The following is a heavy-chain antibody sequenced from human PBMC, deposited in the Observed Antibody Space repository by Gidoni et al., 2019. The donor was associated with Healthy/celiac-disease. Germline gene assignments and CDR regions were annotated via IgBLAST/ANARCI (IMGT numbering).Heavy chain of an antibody. CDR1: GSTFFAFA. V-gene: IGHV3-43*02. CDR3: AKDIYGSSWYRYYYYYGMDV. J-gene: IGHJ6*02. CDR2: ISENGGST. Sequence: VQLVGAGGGVVQLGGSRRLSCASSGSTFFAFAFHWVRKAPGKGLEWVSLISENGGSTYYADSVKSRFTISRDNSKNSLYLQMNSLRTEDTAVYYCAKDIYGSSWYRYYYYYGMDVWGQGTTVTVSS. D-gene: IGHD6-13*01.